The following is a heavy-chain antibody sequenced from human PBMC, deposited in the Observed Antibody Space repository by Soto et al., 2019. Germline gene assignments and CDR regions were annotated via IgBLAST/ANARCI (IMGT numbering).Heavy chain of an antibody. CDR2: ISAYNGNT. Sequence: ASVKVSCKASGYTFTSYGISWVRQAPGQGLEWMGWISAYNGNTNYAQKLQGRVTMTTDTSTSTAYMELRSLRSDDTAVYYCARDLADIVVVVAATQGLVYWGQGTLVTVSS. CDR1: GYTFTSYG. V-gene: IGHV1-18*01. CDR3: ARDLADIVVVVAATQGLVY. J-gene: IGHJ4*02. D-gene: IGHD2-15*01.